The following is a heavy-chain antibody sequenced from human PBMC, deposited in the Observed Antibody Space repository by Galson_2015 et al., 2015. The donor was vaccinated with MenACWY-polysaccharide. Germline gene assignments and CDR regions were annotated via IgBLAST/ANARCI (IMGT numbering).Heavy chain of an antibody. J-gene: IGHJ4*02. CDR2: INPSGST. D-gene: IGHD4-11*01. V-gene: IGHV4-34*01. Sequence: LRLSCAASGFNFGDYGMVWIRQPPGEGLEWIGEINPSGSTNYNPSLKSRVTISLDTSKNEFSLKVSSVTAADTAMYYCAIGKSRYSNYWGQGTLVTVSS. CDR3: AIGKSRYSNY. CDR1: GFNFGDYG.